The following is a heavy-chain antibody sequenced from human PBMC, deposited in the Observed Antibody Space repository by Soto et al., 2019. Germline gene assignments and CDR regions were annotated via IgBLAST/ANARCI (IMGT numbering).Heavy chain of an antibody. CDR1: GGSISSGGYY. Sequence: QVQLQESGPGLVKPSQTLSLTCTVSGGSISSGGYYWNWIRQPPGKGLGWIGYIYYSGSTHYNPSLRCRGTISVVTSKTQFPLKLSSVTAADTAVYYCARSISPWDQGTLVTVSS. D-gene: IGHD3-3*01. J-gene: IGHJ5*02. V-gene: IGHV4-31*03. CDR2: IYYSGST. CDR3: ARSISP.